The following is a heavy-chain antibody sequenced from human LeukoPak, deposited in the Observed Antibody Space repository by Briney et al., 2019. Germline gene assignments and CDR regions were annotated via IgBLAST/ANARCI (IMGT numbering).Heavy chain of an antibody. V-gene: IGHV4-59*01. Sequence: SETLSLACTVSGGSISSYYWSWIRQPPGKGLEGIGYIYYSGSTNYNPSLKSRVTISVDTSKNQFSLKLSSVTAADTAVYYCARARGAAAGTNYYGMDVWGQGTTVTVSS. CDR1: GGSISSYY. CDR2: IYYSGST. D-gene: IGHD6-13*01. CDR3: ARARGAAAGTNYYGMDV. J-gene: IGHJ6*02.